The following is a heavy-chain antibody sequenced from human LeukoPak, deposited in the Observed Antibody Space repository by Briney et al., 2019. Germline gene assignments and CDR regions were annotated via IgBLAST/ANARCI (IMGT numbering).Heavy chain of an antibody. V-gene: IGHV3-20*04. Sequence: PGGSLRLSCAASGFTFDDYGMSWVRQAPGKGLEWVSGINWNGGSTGYADSVKGRFTISRDSAKNSLYLQMNSLRAEDTALYYCSRVGATSWGRYYFDYWGQGTLVTVSS. CDR3: SRVGATSWGRYYFDY. CDR2: INWNGGST. D-gene: IGHD1-26*01. CDR1: GFTFDDYG. J-gene: IGHJ4*02.